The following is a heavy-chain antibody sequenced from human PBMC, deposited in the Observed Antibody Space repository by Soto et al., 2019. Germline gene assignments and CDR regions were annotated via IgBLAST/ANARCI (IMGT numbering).Heavy chain of an antibody. CDR1: GGSISSYY. Sequence: QVQLQESGPGLVKPSETLSLTCTVSGGSISSYYWSWIRRPPGKGLEWIGYIYYSGSTNYNPSLKRRVTISVDTSKNQFSLKLSSVTAADTAVYYCARVWGGAFDIWGQGTMVTVSS. V-gene: IGHV4-59*01. D-gene: IGHD3-10*01. CDR3: ARVWGGAFDI. CDR2: IYYSGST. J-gene: IGHJ3*02.